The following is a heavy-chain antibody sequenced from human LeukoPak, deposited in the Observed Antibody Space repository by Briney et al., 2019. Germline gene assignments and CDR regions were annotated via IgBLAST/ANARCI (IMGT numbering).Heavy chain of an antibody. CDR3: ARDRWEAFDI. CDR2: INTNTGNP. D-gene: IGHD1-26*01. CDR1: GYTFTNYA. V-gene: IGHV7-4-1*02. Sequence: ASVKVSCKASGYTFTNYAMKWVRQAPGQRLEWMGWINTNTGNPSYAQGFTGRFFFSLDTSVSTAYLEISSLKAEDTAVYYCARDRWEAFDIWGQGTMVTVSS. J-gene: IGHJ3*02.